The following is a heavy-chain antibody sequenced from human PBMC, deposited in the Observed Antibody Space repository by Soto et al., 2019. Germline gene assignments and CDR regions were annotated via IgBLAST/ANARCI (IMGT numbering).Heavy chain of an antibody. J-gene: IGHJ6*03. CDR1: GGSINSDY. V-gene: IGHV4-59*08. Sequence: QVQLQESGPGLVKPSETLSLTCTVSGGSINSDYWSWIRQPPGKGLEWIGVLYYSGTTYYNPSLKSRVAISVETSKNQFSLRVNSVTAADTAVYYCARYNWGTVDLYYHMDVWGKGTTVTVSS. D-gene: IGHD1-20*01. CDR2: LYYSGTT. CDR3: ARYNWGTVDLYYHMDV.